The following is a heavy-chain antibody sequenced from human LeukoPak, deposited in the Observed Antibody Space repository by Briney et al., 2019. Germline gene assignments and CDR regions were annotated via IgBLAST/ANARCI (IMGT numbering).Heavy chain of an antibody. CDR3: AKDADWACDY. CDR2: IRHHGKDK. D-gene: IGHD2-21*01. Sequence: GESLRLSCAASGFTFKNYGMHWVRQAPGKGLEWVAYIRHHGKDKYYVDSVKGRFTVSRDNSKNMMYLQMNSLRAEDTAVYYCAKDADWACDYWGQGILVTVSS. J-gene: IGHJ4*02. V-gene: IGHV3-30*02. CDR1: GFTFKNYG.